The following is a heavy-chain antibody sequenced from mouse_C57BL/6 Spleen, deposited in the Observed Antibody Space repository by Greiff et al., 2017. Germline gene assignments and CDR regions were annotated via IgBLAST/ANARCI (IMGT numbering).Heavy chain of an antibody. D-gene: IGHD1-1*01. J-gene: IGHJ3*01. Sequence: QVQLQQPGAELAKPGASVKMSCKASCYTFTSYWLTWVKQRPGQGLVWIGDIYPGSGSTNYNEKFKSKATLHVDTSSSTAYMQLSSLTSEDSAVYYCARREIGYYGSSWFAYWGQGTLVTVSA. CDR2: IYPGSGST. CDR3: ARREIGYYGSSWFAY. V-gene: IGHV1-55*01. CDR1: CYTFTSYW.